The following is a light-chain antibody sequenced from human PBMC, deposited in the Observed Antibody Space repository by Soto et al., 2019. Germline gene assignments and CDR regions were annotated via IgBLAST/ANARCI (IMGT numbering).Light chain of an antibody. CDR2: EVN. CDR1: SSDVGAYNY. J-gene: IGLJ1*01. Sequence: QSVLTQPPSASGSPGQSVTISCTGTSSDVGAYNYVSWYQQHPGKAPKLMIYEVNKRPSGVPDRFSGSKSGNTASLTVSGLQAEDEADYYCSSYAGSNNLGVFGTGTQLTVL. CDR3: SSYAGSNNLGV. V-gene: IGLV2-8*01.